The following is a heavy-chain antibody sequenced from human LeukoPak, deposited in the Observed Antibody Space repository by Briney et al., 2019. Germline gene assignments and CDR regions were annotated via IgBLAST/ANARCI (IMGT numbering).Heavy chain of an antibody. CDR2: ISVRSNYR. D-gene: IGHD3-22*01. Sequence: GGSLTLSCAASGYTFSDFSVNWVRQAPGKGLEWVSSISVRSNYRYYADSVRGRFTISRDDARDSLFLQMNSLRAEDTAVYFCVRLRRNNDRSGYYYYDYWGQGTLVTISS. CDR1: GYTFSDFS. V-gene: IGHV3-21*01. CDR3: VRLRRNNDRSGYYYYDY. J-gene: IGHJ4*02.